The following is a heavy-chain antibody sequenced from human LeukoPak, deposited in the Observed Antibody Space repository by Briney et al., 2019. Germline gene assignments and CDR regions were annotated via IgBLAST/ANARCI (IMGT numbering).Heavy chain of an antibody. V-gene: IGHV4-34*01. CDR3: SRPDAHLAFDI. CDR2: INQSGST. CDR1: GGSFSGYY. Sequence: SETLSLTCTIYGGSFSGYYWSWIRQPPGKGLEWIGEINQSGSTNYNPSLKSRVTMSVDTPRNQFSLKLSSVTAADTAVYYCSRPDAHLAFDIWGQGTMVIVSS. J-gene: IGHJ3*02.